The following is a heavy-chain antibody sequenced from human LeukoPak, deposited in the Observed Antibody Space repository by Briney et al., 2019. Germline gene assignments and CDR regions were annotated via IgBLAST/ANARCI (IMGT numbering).Heavy chain of an antibody. Sequence: SQSLSLTCTVSGDSISSGDYYWSWIRQPAGKGLEWIGRISSSGSTNYNPSLKSRVTISVDTSKNQFSLKLSSVTAADTAVYFCARGPYSYDSSGAFDIWGQGTMVTVSS. CDR3: ARGPYSYDSSGAFDI. CDR1: GDSISSGDYY. V-gene: IGHV4-61*02. CDR2: ISSSGST. J-gene: IGHJ3*02. D-gene: IGHD3-22*01.